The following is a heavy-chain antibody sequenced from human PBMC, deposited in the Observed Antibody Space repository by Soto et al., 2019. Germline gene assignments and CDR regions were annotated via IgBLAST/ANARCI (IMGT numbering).Heavy chain of an antibody. CDR1: GFSFNSYW. V-gene: IGHV3-7*01. D-gene: IGHD3-3*01. Sequence: EMQLVESGGGLVQPGGSLRLSCVGSGFSFNSYWMSWVRQAPGKGLEWVANKKEDGSEKYYVGSVRGRFTISRDNAKNSLYLQMNSLRGEDTAVYYCARELRGDFWSGYSGACDLWGQGTMVTVSS. CDR3: ARELRGDFWSGYSGACDL. J-gene: IGHJ3*01. CDR2: KKEDGSEK.